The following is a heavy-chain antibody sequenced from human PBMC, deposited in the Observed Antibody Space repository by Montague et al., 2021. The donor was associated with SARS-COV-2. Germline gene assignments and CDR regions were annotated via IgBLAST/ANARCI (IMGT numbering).Heavy chain of an antibody. V-gene: IGHV4-39*01. J-gene: IGHJ4*02. CDR1: GGSISSPDYY. CDR3: ARQLPSYCSTSKCYPYYFDV. D-gene: IGHD2-2*01. CDR2: ISYAGRT. Sequence: SETLSLTCTVSGGSISSPDYYWGWIRQSPGKGLEWIGSISYAGRTYYNPSLRSRVSFSMDTSKNHFSLSLNSVTAAATAVYFCARQLPSYCSTSKCYPYYFDVWGQGALVTVSS.